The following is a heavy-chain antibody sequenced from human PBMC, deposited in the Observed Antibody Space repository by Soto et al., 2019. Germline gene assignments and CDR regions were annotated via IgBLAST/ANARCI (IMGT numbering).Heavy chain of an antibody. CDR2: ISSDGRTE. CDR3: ARAKYDFWSASDY. V-gene: IGHV3-30-3*01. Sequence: QVQLVESGGGVVQPGRSLRLSCATSGFAFSNFPMHWVRQVPGKGLEWVAVISSDGRTEYSADSVKGRFTISRDNSENTLSLQMNSLRGEDTAVYFCARAKYDFWSASDYWGQGTLVTVSS. CDR1: GFAFSNFP. D-gene: IGHD3-3*01. J-gene: IGHJ4*02.